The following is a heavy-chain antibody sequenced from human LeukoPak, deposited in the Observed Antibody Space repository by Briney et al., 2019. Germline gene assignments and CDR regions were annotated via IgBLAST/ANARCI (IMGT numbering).Heavy chain of an antibody. CDR1: GFTFDDYS. CDR2: ISWDGGST. J-gene: IGHJ3*01. D-gene: IGHD5-24*01. CDR3: AKDMLATTRTDSFDF. V-gene: IGHV3-43*01. Sequence: PGGSLRLSCAASGFTFDDYSMHWVRQAPGKGLEWVSLISWDGGSTFYADSVKGRFTISRDNSKNSLYLQMNSLRTEDTALYYCAKDMLATTRTDSFDFWGQGTMVTVSS.